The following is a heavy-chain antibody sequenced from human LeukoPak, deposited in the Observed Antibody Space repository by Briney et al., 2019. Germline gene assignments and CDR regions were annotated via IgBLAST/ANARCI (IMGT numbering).Heavy chain of an antibody. V-gene: IGHV3-53*01. CDR3: AREMTTITRYFHY. D-gene: IGHD5-24*01. CDR1: GFTVRSRY. CDR2: IDRDSAT. Sequence: PGGSLRLSCAASGFTVRSRYVNWVRQAPGKGLEWVSVIDRDSATHYADSVKGRFTISRDNSKNTLYLQMNSLTAEDTAVYYCAREMTTITRYFHYWGQGTLVTVSS. J-gene: IGHJ4*02.